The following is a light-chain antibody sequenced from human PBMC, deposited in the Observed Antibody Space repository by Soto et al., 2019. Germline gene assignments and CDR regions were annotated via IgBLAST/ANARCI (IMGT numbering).Light chain of an antibody. V-gene: IGKV1-39*01. J-gene: IGKJ2*01. CDR3: QQSYTNPYI. CDR2: AAS. CDR1: QSISSY. Sequence: DIQMTQSPSSLSAYVGDRVTITCRASQSISSYLNWYQQKPGKAPRLLIYAASSLQSGVSSRFSGSGSGTDFTLTISSLQPEDFAIYYCQQSYTNPYIFGQGTKLEIK.